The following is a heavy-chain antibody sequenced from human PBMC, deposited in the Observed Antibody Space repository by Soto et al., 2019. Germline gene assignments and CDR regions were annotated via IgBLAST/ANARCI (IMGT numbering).Heavy chain of an antibody. Sequence: QVQLVQSGAEVKKPGASVKVSCKAAAYTFTSYDINWVRQATGQDFEWMGWMNPNNSNTAYAQKFQGSITKTRDTSKSTAFMELSSLSSEDTDVYYCARGHRNWGVDYWGQGTLVTVSS. CDR3: ARGHRNWGVDY. CDR1: AYTFTSYD. J-gene: IGHJ4*02. V-gene: IGHV1-8*01. CDR2: MNPNNSNT. D-gene: IGHD7-27*01.